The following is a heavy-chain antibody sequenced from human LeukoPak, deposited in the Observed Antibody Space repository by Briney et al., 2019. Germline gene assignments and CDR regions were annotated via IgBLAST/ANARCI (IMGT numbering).Heavy chain of an antibody. Sequence: SETLSLTCTVSGGSISSYYWSWIRQPPGKGLEWIGYIYYSGSTNYNPSLKSRVTISVDTSKNQFSLKLSSVTAADTAVYYCAGELRPGAFDIWGQGTMVTVSS. CDR2: IYYSGST. J-gene: IGHJ3*02. CDR1: GGSISSYY. V-gene: IGHV4-59*01. D-gene: IGHD4-17*01. CDR3: AGELRPGAFDI.